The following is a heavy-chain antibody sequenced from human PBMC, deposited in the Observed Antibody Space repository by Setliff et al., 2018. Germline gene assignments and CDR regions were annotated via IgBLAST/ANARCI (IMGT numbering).Heavy chain of an antibody. CDR3: ARRSPAYYSDSSGYFYDTSPYMDV. D-gene: IGHD3-22*01. V-gene: IGHV4-59*08. J-gene: IGHJ6*03. CDR2: IHHSGST. Sequence: SETLSLTCTISDGSISTYYWSWIRQPPGKRLEWIGFIHHSGSTHYNPSLKSRVTISVDTSKNQFSLKLSSVTAADTAVYYCARRSPAYYSDSSGYFYDTSPYMDVWGKGTTVTVSS. CDR1: DGSISTYY.